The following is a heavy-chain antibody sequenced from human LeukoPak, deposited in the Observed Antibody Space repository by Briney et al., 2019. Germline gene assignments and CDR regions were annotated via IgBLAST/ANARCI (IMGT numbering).Heavy chain of an antibody. CDR1: GFTFDDYA. V-gene: IGHV3-9*01. J-gene: IGHJ6*02. Sequence: GRSLRLSCAASGFTFDDYAMHWVRQAPGKGLEWVSGISWNSGSIGYADSVKGRFTISRDNAKNSLYLQMNSLRAEDTALYYCASLYGDYGPNYYYYGMDVWGQGTTVTVS. D-gene: IGHD4-17*01. CDR3: ASLYGDYGPNYYYYGMDV. CDR2: ISWNSGSI.